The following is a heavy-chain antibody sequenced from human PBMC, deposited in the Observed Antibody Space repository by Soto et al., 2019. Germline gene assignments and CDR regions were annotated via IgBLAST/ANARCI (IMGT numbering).Heavy chain of an antibody. CDR2: INPSSGST. Sequence: ASVKVSCKASGYTFTSYGISWVRQAPGQGLEWMGIINPSSGSTSYAQKFQGRVTMTRDTSTSTVYMELSSLRSEDTAVYYCARAGYSYGLWIYYYYGMDVWGQGTTVTVSS. V-gene: IGHV1-46*01. CDR3: ARAGYSYGLWIYYYYGMDV. D-gene: IGHD5-18*01. J-gene: IGHJ6*02. CDR1: GYTFTSYG.